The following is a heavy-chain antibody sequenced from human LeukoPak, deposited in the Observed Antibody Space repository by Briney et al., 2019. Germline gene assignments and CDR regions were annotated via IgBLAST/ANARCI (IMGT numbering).Heavy chain of an antibody. J-gene: IGHJ4*02. D-gene: IGHD5-18*01. V-gene: IGHV3-48*03. CDR3: AKDMGYTYALDY. CDR1: GFTFSRFE. Sequence: GSLRLSCGASGFTFSRFEMNWVRQAPGKGLEWVSHIRGSGSTTYYADSVSGRFTISRDNAKNSLYLQMNSLTVEDTAIYYCAKDMGYTYALDYWGQGALVAVSS. CDR2: IRGSGSTT.